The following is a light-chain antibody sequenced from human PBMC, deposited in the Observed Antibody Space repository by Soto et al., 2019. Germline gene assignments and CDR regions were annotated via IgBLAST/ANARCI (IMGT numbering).Light chain of an antibody. CDR2: EVR. CDR3: SSYTSDWGV. V-gene: IGLV2-14*01. J-gene: IGLJ1*01. CDR1: SSDVGGYDF. Sequence: QSALTQPASVSGSPGQSITISCTGTSSDVGGYDFVSWYQHHPGKAPKLIIYEVRTRPSGVSDRFSGSKSGNTASLTISGLQVEDEADYYCSSYTSDWGVFGTGTKLTVL.